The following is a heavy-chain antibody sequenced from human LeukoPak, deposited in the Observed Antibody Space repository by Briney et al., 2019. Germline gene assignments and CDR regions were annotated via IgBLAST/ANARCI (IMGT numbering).Heavy chain of an antibody. CDR3: ARLRRNGDSGGFYYYYDS. CDR1: GFTFSSFS. Sequence: GGSLRLSCAASGFTFSSFSINWVRQAPGKGLEWVSSINTVASYIYYADSVRGRFTISRDNAKNSLYLQMNSLRAEDTGVYYCARLRRNGDSGGFYYYYDSWGRGTLVTVSS. J-gene: IGHJ4*02. D-gene: IGHD2-21*01. CDR2: INTVASYI. V-gene: IGHV3-21*01.